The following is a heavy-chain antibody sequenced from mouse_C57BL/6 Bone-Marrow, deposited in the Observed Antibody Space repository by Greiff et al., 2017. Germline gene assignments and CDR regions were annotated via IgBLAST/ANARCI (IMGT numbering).Heavy chain of an antibody. V-gene: IGHV1-76*01. CDR2: IYPGSGNT. D-gene: IGHD4-1*01. CDR3: ARSSGTGACFAY. J-gene: IGHJ3*01. Sequence: VQLQQSGAELVRPGASVKLSCKASGYTFTDYYINWVKQRPGQGLEWIARIYPGSGNTYYNEKFKGKATLTAEKSSSTAYMQLSSLTSEDSAVYFCARSSGTGACFAYWGQGTLVTVSA. CDR1: GYTFTDYY.